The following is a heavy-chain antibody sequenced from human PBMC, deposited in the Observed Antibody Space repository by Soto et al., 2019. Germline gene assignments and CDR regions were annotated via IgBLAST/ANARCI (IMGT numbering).Heavy chain of an antibody. CDR1: GGTFSSYA. CDR3: ARDRKVSITIFGVVIRNWFDH. D-gene: IGHD3-3*01. Sequence: QVQLVQSGAEVKKPGSSVKVSCKASGGTFSSYAISWVRQAPGQGLEWMGGIIPIFGTANYAQKFQGRVTITADESTNTAYMELSSLRSEDTAVYYCARDRKVSITIFGVVIRNWFDHWGQGTLVTVSS. V-gene: IGHV1-69*01. J-gene: IGHJ5*02. CDR2: IIPIFGTA.